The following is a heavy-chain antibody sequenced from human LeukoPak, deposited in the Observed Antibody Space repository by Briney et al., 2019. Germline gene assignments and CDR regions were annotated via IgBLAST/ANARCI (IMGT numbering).Heavy chain of an antibody. V-gene: IGHV5-51*01. J-gene: IGHJ4*02. Sequence: GESLKISCKGSGYSFTNYWIGWVRQMPGKGLEWMGIVYPGDSDTKYSPSFQGQVTISADKSISTAYLQWSSLKASDTAMYYCARPVVTSYYPNHFDYWGQGTLVTVSS. D-gene: IGHD1-14*01. CDR1: GYSFTNYW. CDR2: VYPGDSDT. CDR3: ARPVVTSYYPNHFDY.